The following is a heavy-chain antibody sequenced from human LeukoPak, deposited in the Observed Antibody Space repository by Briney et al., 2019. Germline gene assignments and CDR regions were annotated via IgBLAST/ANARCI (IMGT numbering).Heavy chain of an antibody. V-gene: IGHV4-34*01. CDR3: ARGRNSWPYDY. Sequence: SETLSLTCAVYGGSFSGYYWSWIRQPPGKGLEWIGEINHSGSTNYNPSLKSRVTISVDTSKNQFSLKLSSVTAADTAVYYCARGRNSWPYDYWGQGTLVTVSS. CDR1: GGSFSGYY. D-gene: IGHD2-2*01. J-gene: IGHJ4*02. CDR2: INHSGST.